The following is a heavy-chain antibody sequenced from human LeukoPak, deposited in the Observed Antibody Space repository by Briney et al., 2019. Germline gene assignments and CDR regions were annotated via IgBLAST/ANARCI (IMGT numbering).Heavy chain of an antibody. CDR2: ISGSGGST. Sequence: PGGSLRLSCAASGFTFSSYAMSWVRQAPGKGLEWVSAISGSGGSTYYADSVKGRFTISRDNSKNTLYLQMNSLRAEDTAVYYCARTLGESQWSYARPFDYWGQGTLVTVSS. J-gene: IGHJ4*02. D-gene: IGHD3-16*01. CDR3: ARTLGESQWSYARPFDY. V-gene: IGHV3-23*01. CDR1: GFTFSSYA.